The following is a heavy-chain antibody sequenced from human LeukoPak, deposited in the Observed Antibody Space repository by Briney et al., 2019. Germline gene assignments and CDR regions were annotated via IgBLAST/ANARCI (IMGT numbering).Heavy chain of an antibody. CDR3: ARCSGGSCYEGYFDY. CDR1: GGSISSSSYY. D-gene: IGHD2-15*01. J-gene: IGHJ4*02. CDR2: IYYSGST. Sequence: PSETLSLTCTVSGGSISSSSYYWGWIRQPPGKGLEWIGSIYYSGSTYYNPSLKSRVTISVDTSKNQFSLKLSSVTAADTAVYYCARCSGGSCYEGYFDYWGQGTLVTVSS. V-gene: IGHV4-39*07.